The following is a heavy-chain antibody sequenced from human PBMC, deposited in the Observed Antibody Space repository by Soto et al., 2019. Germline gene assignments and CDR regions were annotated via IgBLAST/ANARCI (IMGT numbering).Heavy chain of an antibody. CDR2: IDPSDSYT. CDR1: GYSFTSYW. D-gene: IGHD3-10*01. Sequence: KISCKGSGYSFTSYWISWVRQMPGKGPEWMGRIDPSDSYTNYSPSFQGHVTISADKSISTAYLQWSSLKASDTAMYYCASGVPYCYVMDVWGQGTTVTVSS. J-gene: IGHJ6*02. V-gene: IGHV5-10-1*01. CDR3: ASGVPYCYVMDV.